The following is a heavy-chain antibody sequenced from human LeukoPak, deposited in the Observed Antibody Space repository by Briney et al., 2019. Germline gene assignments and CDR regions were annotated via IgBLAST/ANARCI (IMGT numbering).Heavy chain of an antibody. CDR3: AREGQWIDAFDI. D-gene: IGHD5-12*01. CDR1: GFTFCSYW. CDR2: IKRDGSEK. J-gene: IGHJ3*02. Sequence: GGSLRLSCAASGFTFCSYWMSWVRQAPGKGREWVANIKRDGSEKYYVDSVKGRFTISRDNAKNSLYLQMNSLRAEDTAVYYCAREGQWIDAFDIWGQGTMVTVSS. V-gene: IGHV3-7*01.